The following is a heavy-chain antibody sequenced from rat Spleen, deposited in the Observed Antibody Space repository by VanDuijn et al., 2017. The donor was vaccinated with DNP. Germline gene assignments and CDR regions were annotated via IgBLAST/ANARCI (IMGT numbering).Heavy chain of an antibody. J-gene: IGHJ2*01. D-gene: IGHD1-2*01. Sequence: EVQLVESGGGLVQPGRSLKLSCAASGFTFSNYGMHWVRQAPTKGLEWVASISTGGGNTYYRDSVKGRFTISRDNAKSTLYLQMDSLRSEETATYYCARRGYSSSSFDYWGQGVMVTVSS. CDR2: ISTGGGNT. CDR1: GFTFSNYG. V-gene: IGHV5S11*01. CDR3: ARRGYSSSSFDY.